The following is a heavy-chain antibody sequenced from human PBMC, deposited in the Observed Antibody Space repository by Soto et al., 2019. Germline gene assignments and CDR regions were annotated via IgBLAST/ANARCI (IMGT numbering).Heavy chain of an antibody. CDR1: GFTVSTNY. V-gene: IGHV3-66*01. D-gene: IGHD3-10*01. Sequence: EVQLVESGGGLVQPGGSLRLSCAVSGFTVSTNYMSWVRQAPGKGLEFVSIIYNDGNTYYADSVKGRFTTSRDSAQNTLYLQMDNLRVDDTAVYHCARDSSYYGSGRGVLDYWGPGTLVTVSS. CDR3: ARDSSYYGSGRGVLDY. J-gene: IGHJ4*02. CDR2: IYNDGNT.